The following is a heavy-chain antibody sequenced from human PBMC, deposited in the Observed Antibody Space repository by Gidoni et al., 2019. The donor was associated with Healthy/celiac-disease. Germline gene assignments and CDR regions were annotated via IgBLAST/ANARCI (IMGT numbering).Heavy chain of an antibody. V-gene: IGHV3-30*18. CDR1: GFIFSSYG. CDR2: ISYDGSNK. CDR3: AKDLRYFDWLNYGMDV. J-gene: IGHJ6*04. Sequence: QVQLVESGGGVVQPGRSLRLSCAASGFIFSSYGMHWVRQAPGKGLEGVAVISYDGSNKYYADSVKGRFTISRDISKNTLFLQMNSLRAEDTAVYYCAKDLRYFDWLNYGMDVWGKGTTVTVSS. D-gene: IGHD3-9*01.